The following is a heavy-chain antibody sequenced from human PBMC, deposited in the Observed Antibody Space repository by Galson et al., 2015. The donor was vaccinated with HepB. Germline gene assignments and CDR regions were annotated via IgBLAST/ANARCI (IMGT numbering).Heavy chain of an antibody. J-gene: IGHJ4*02. CDR1: GFTFSIYS. Sequence: LSCAASGFTFSIYSMNWVRQAPGKGLEWISYISSSSSTIYYADSMKGRFTISRDNAKNSLFLQMNSLRAEDTAVYYCARDRGDYGDYSADYWGQGTLVTVSS. D-gene: IGHD4-17*01. V-gene: IGHV3-48*01. CDR3: ARDRGDYGDYSADY. CDR2: ISSSSSTI.